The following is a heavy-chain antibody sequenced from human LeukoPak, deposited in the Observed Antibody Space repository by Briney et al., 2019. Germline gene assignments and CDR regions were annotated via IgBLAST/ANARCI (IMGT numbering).Heavy chain of an antibody. Sequence: GGSLRLSCAASGFTFSSYWMHWVRQAPGKGLVWVSRINTDGSSTSYADSVKGRFTISRDNAKNTLYLQMNSLRAEDTAVYYCAKDLGSTSGGAFDIWGQGTMVTVSS. V-gene: IGHV3-74*01. CDR2: INTDGSST. D-gene: IGHD2-2*01. CDR1: GFTFSSYW. CDR3: AKDLGSTSGGAFDI. J-gene: IGHJ3*02.